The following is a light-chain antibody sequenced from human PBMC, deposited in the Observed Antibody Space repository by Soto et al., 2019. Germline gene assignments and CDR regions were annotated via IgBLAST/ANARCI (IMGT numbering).Light chain of an antibody. CDR3: QSYESSLSGLYV. J-gene: IGLJ1*01. Sequence: QSVLTQPPSASVSPGQSVTISCTGSSREVGGCYYVHWYQQHPGTAPKLRSYGNSKRPSGVPDRFSGSKSGTSASLAITGLQAEDEADYYCQSYESSLSGLYVFGTGTKVTVL. CDR1: SREVGGCYY. CDR2: GNS. V-gene: IGLV1-40*01.